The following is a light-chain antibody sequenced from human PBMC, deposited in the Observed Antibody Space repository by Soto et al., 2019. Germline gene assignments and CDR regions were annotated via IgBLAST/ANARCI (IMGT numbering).Light chain of an antibody. Sequence: QSALTQPASVSGSPGQSITISCTGTSSDVGAYNYVSWYQVHPGKAPTLIISEVSNRPSGVSSRFSGSMSTNTASLTISGLRPEDEAEYYCSSYTRSSTQVFGTGTKLTVL. CDR2: EVS. CDR1: SSDVGAYNY. V-gene: IGLV2-14*01. CDR3: SSYTRSSTQV. J-gene: IGLJ1*01.